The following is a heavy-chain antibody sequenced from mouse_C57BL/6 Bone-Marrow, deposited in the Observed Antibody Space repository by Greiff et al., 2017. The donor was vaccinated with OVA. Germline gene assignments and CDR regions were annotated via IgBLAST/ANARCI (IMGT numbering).Heavy chain of an antibody. CDR1: GYTFTSYW. J-gene: IGHJ2*01. D-gene: IGHD1-1*01. CDR3: AREGYCLLYFDY. Sequence: QVQLQQPGAELVKPGASVKMSCKASGYTFTSYWITWVKQRPGQGLEWIGDIYPGSGSTNYNAKFKSKATLTVDTSSSTAYMQLSSLTSEDSAVYDCAREGYCLLYFDYWGQGTTLTVSS. CDR2: IYPGSGST. V-gene: IGHV1-55*01.